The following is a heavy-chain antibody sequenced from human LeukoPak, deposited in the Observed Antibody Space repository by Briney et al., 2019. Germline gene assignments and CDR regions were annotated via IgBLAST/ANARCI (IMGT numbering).Heavy chain of an antibody. CDR1: GYTFTFYY. D-gene: IGHD3-3*01. CDR2: INPNSGGT. V-gene: IGHV1-2*02. J-gene: IGHJ6*03. CDR3: ARAHILRFLEWPYYYYYMDV. Sequence: GASVTVSFKSSGYTFTFYYMHWVRQAPGQGLEWMGWINPNSGGTNYAQKFQGRVTMTRDTSISTAYMELSRLRSDDTAVYYCARAHILRFLEWPYYYYYMDVWGKGTTVTVSS.